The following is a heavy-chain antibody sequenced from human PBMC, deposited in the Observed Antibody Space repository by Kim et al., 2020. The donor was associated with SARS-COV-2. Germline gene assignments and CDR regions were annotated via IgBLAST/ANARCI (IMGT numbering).Heavy chain of an antibody. V-gene: IGHV3-66*01. Sequence: GGSLRLSCAASGFTVRSYYMSWVRQAPGKGLEWVSVVYSGDSTYYADSVKGRFTISRDNSKNTLYLQMNTLRAEDTAMYFCARDLSPIVVIPSALYYGMDVWGQGTTVTVSS. D-gene: IGHD2-2*01. CDR3: ARDLSPIVVIPSALYYGMDV. J-gene: IGHJ6*02. CDR1: GFTVRSYY. CDR2: VYSGDST.